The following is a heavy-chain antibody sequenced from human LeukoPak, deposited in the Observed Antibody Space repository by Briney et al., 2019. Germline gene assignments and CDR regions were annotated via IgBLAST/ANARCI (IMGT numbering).Heavy chain of an antibody. CDR2: IYYSGST. D-gene: IGHD6-13*01. Sequence: SETLSLTCTVSGGSISSYYWSWIRQPPGKGLEWIGYIYYSGSTNYNPSLKSRVTISVDTSKNQFSLKLSSVTAADTAVYYCAREYSSSWYDYWGQGTLVTVSS. J-gene: IGHJ4*02. CDR3: AREYSSSWYDY. V-gene: IGHV4-59*01. CDR1: GGSISSYY.